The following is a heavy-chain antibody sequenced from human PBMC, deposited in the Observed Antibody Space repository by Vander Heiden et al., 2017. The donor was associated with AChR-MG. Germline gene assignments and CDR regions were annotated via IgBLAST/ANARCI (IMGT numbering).Heavy chain of an antibody. CDR1: GGTFSSYT. V-gene: IGHV1-69*08. D-gene: IGHD1-26*01. CDR2: IIPIFGIA. Sequence: QVQLVQSGAEVKKPGSSVKVSCKASGGTFSSYTISWVRQAPGQGLGGRGRIIPIFGIANYAQKFQGRVTITADKPTSTAYMGLSSRRSEDTAVYYWARDRGGGATGKFDYWGQGTLVTVSS. J-gene: IGHJ4*02. CDR3: ARDRGGGATGKFDY.